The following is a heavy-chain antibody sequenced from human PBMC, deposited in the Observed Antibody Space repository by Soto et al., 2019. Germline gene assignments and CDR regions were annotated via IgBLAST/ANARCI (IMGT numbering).Heavy chain of an antibody. Sequence: SETLSLTCAVYGGSFSGYYWSWIRQPPGKGLEWIGEINHSGSTNYNPSLKSRVTISVDTSKNQFSLKLSSVTAADTAVYYCASVGINGYSFSWSFVDDWGQGTLGTVS. J-gene: IGHJ4*02. CDR3: ASVGINGYSFSWSFVDD. CDR1: GGSFSGYY. D-gene: IGHD5-18*01. CDR2: INHSGST. V-gene: IGHV4-34*01.